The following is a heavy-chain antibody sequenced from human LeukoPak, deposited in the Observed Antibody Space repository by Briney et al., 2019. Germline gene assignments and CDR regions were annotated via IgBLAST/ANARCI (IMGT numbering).Heavy chain of an antibody. CDR1: GFSLSTRGVG. J-gene: IGHJ4*02. CDR3: AHISFVRYFDWLFRDPVIFDY. Sequence: SGPTLVNPTQTLALTCTFSGFSLSTRGVGVGWIRQPPGKALEWLELIYWHDDKRYSPSLKSRLTIPKDTAKNQVVLTMTNMDPVDTATYYCAHISFVRYFDWLFRDPVIFDYWGQGTLVTVSS. D-gene: IGHD3-9*01. CDR2: IYWHDDK. V-gene: IGHV2-5*01.